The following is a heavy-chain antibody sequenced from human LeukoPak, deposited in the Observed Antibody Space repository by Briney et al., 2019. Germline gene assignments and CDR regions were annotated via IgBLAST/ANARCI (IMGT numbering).Heavy chain of an antibody. CDR3: AKDRGGQQPALDY. V-gene: IGHV3-30*18. CDR1: RFTFSSYG. D-gene: IGHD6-13*01. Sequence: GGSLRLSCAASRFTFSSYGMHWVRQAPGKGLEWVAVISYDGSNKYYADSVKGRFTISRDNSKNTLYLQMNSLRAEDTAVYYCAKDRGGQQPALDYWGQGTLVTVSS. CDR2: ISYDGSNK. J-gene: IGHJ4*02.